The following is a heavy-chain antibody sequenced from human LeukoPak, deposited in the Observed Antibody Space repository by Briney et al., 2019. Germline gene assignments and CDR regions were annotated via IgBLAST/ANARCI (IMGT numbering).Heavy chain of an antibody. CDR1: GGSFSGYY. Sequence: SETLSLTCAVYGGSFSGYYWSWIRQPPGKGLEWIGEINHSGSTNYNPSLKSRVTISVDTSKNQFSLKLSSVTAADTAVYYCASPSTVVTPGYFDYWGQGTLVTVSS. J-gene: IGHJ4*02. V-gene: IGHV4-34*01. D-gene: IGHD4-23*01. CDR3: ASPSTVVTPGYFDY. CDR2: INHSGST.